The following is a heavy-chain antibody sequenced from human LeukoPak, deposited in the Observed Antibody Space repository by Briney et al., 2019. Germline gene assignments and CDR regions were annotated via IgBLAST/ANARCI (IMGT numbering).Heavy chain of an antibody. V-gene: IGHV3-21*01. CDR2: ISSSNNYI. J-gene: IGHJ4*02. CDR3: ARESLYSETVDY. CDR1: GFTFSSYS. D-gene: IGHD1-14*01. Sequence: GGSLRLSCAASGFTFSSYSMNWVRQAPGKGLEWVSSISSSNNYIYYADSVKGRFTISRDNAKNSLSLQMNSLRGEDTAVYYCARESLYSETVDYWGQGTLVTVSS.